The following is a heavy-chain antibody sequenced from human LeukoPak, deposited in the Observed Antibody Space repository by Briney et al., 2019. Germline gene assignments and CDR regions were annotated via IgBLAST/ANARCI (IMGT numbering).Heavy chain of an antibody. CDR3: ARDKGFDY. V-gene: IGHV4-34*01. J-gene: IGHJ4*02. Sequence: SETLSLTCAVYGGSFSGYYRSWIRQPPGKGLEWIGEIYPDGSTNYNPSLKSRVTISVDTSKKQFSLKLSSVTAADTAVYYCARDKGFDYWGQGTPVTVSS. CDR1: GGSFSGYY. CDR2: IYPDGST.